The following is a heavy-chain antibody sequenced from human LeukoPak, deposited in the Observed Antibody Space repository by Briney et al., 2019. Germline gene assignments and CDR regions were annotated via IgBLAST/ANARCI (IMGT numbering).Heavy chain of an antibody. Sequence: PSETLSLTCAVYGGSFSDKNWNWIRQPPGKGLEWIGEVSHRGSTSYSPSLQSRVSISVDTSKKQFSLQLNSVTAADTAVYYCARGPRIAAATTGSFDIWGQGTMVTVSS. D-gene: IGHD6-13*01. CDR3: ARGPRIAAATTGSFDI. V-gene: IGHV4-34*01. J-gene: IGHJ3*02. CDR1: GGSFSDKN. CDR2: VSHRGST.